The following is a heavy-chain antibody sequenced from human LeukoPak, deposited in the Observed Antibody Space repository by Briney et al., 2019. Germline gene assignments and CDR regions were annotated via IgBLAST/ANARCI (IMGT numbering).Heavy chain of an antibody. CDR3: AKDSSSWFASHFDY. CDR2: IRDDGGDK. Sequence: GGSLRLSCAASGFTFSSYGMHWVRQAPGKGLEWVAFIRDDGGDKFYADSVKGRFTISRDNAKNSLYLQMNSLRAEDTALYYCAKDSSSWFASHFDYWGQGTLVTVSS. V-gene: IGHV3-30*02. D-gene: IGHD6-13*01. J-gene: IGHJ4*02. CDR1: GFTFSSYG.